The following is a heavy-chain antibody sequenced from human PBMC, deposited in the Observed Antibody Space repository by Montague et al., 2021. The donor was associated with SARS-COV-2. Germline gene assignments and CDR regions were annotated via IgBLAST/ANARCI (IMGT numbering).Heavy chain of an antibody. CDR3: ARIPVGSKYYFDF. Sequence: CVISGDSVSSNIATWNWIRQSPSRGLEWLGRTYYRSKWYNDYAESVKSRITIDPDTSKHQFSLYLNSVTPEDTAVYYCARIPVGSKYYFDFWGQGTLVTVSP. V-gene: IGHV6-1*01. CDR2: TYYRSKWYN. D-gene: IGHD2-2*01. CDR1: GDSVSSNIAT. J-gene: IGHJ4*02.